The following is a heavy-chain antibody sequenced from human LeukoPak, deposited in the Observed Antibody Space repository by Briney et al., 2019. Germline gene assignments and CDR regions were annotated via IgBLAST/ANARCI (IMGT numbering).Heavy chain of an antibody. CDR1: GGSISSYY. D-gene: IGHD7-27*01. Sequence: SETLSLTCTVSGGSISSYYWSWIRQPPGKGLEWIGYIYYSGSTNYNPSLESRVNISVDTSKNQISLKLSSVTAADTAVYYCASLTGKISYFDPWGQGTLVTVSS. CDR3: ASLTGKISYFDP. J-gene: IGHJ5*02. CDR2: IYYSGST. V-gene: IGHV4-59*01.